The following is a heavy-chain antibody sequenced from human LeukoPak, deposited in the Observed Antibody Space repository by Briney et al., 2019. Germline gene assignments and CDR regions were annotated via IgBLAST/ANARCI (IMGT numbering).Heavy chain of an antibody. CDR3: ARDGGSSSWEIDY. V-gene: IGHV4-59*11. CDR1: GGSISSHN. D-gene: IGHD6-13*01. Sequence: RASETLSLTCTVSGGSISSHNWSWIRQPPGKGLEWIGYIHYSGSTDKNPSLKSRVTISVDTSKNQFSLKLSSVTAADTAVYYCARDGGSSSWEIDYWGQGTLVTVSS. J-gene: IGHJ4*02. CDR2: IHYSGST.